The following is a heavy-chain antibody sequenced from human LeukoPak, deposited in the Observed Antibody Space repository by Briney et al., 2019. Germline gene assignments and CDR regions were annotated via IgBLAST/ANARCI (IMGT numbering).Heavy chain of an antibody. CDR2: IYYSGST. V-gene: IGHV4-59*02. Sequence: RTSETLSLTCTVSGGSVSGFYWSWIRQPPGKGLEWIGYIYYSGSTNYNPSLKSRVTISVDTSKNQFSLKLSSVTAADTAVYYCARDVAVAGSPYGSFFDYWGQGTLVTVSS. CDR3: ARDVAVAGSPYGSFFDY. D-gene: IGHD6-19*01. J-gene: IGHJ4*02. CDR1: GGSVSGFY.